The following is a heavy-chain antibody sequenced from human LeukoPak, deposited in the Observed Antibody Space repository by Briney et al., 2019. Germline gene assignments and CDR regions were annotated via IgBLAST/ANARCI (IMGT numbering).Heavy chain of an antibody. Sequence: PSQTLSLTCTVSGGSISSGPYSWAWIRQPLGKGLEWIGYIYHSGSASYNPSLMSRLTISVDTSKNQFSLKLSSVTAADTAVYYCAIAGTYDILTGYRGDTDYWGQGTLVTVSS. CDR2: IYHSGSA. J-gene: IGHJ4*02. D-gene: IGHD3-9*01. CDR3: AIAGTYDILTGYRGDTDY. CDR1: GGSISSGPYS. V-gene: IGHV4-30-4*07.